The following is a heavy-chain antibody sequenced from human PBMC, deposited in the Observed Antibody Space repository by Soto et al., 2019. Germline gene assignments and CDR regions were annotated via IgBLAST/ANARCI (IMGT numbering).Heavy chain of an antibody. Sequence: SDTLSLTCTVSGGSISSGGYYWSWILHHPGKSLEWIGYIYYSGSTYYNPSLESRVTISVDTSKNQFSLKLSSVTAADTAVYYCARGYAMVRGVISPFDYWGQGTLVTVSS. D-gene: IGHD3-10*01. CDR1: GGSISSGGYY. CDR2: IYYSGST. V-gene: IGHV4-31*03. CDR3: ARGYAMVRGVISPFDY. J-gene: IGHJ4*02.